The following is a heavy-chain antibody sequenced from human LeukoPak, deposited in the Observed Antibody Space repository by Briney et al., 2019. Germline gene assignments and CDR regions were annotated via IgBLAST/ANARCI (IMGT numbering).Heavy chain of an antibody. CDR2: IYHSGST. V-gene: IGHV4-38-2*01. CDR1: GYSISSGYY. CDR3: ARQEYYYDSSGSYFDY. D-gene: IGHD3-22*01. J-gene: IGHJ4*02. Sequence: SETLSLTCAVSGYSISSGYYWGWIRPPPGKGREWIGSIYHSGSTYYNPSLKSRVTISVDTSKNQFSLKLSSVTAADTAVYYCARQEYYYDSSGSYFDYWGQGTLVTVSS.